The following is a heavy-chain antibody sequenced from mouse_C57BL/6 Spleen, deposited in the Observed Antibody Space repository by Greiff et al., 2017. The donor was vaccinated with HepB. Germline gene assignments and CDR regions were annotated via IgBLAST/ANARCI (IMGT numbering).Heavy chain of an antibody. CDR2: IDPSDSET. CDR3: ARSHRQLRLRGFFDY. J-gene: IGHJ2*01. V-gene: IGHV1-52*01. D-gene: IGHD3-2*02. CDR1: GYTFTSYW. Sequence: QVQLQQPGAELVRPGSSVKLSCKASGYTFTSYWMHWVKQRPIQGLEWIGNIDPSDSETHYNQKFKDKATLTVDKSSSTAYMQLSSLTSEDSAVYYCARSHRQLRLRGFFDYWGQGTTLTVSS.